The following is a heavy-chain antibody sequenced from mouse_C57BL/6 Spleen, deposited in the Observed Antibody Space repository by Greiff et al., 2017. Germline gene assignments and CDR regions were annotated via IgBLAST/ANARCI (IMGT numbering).Heavy chain of an antibody. CDR2: INPGSGGT. D-gene: IGHD1-1*01. J-gene: IGHJ3*01. CDR1: GYAFTNYL. CDR3: ACSRGSSYEGFAY. Sequence: QVQLQQPGAELVRPGTSVKVSCKASGYAFTNYLIQWVKQRPGQGLEWIGVINPGSGGTNYNEKFKGKATLTADKSASTAYMQLSSLTSEDSAVYFCACSRGSSYEGFAYWGQGTLVTVSA. V-gene: IGHV1-54*01.